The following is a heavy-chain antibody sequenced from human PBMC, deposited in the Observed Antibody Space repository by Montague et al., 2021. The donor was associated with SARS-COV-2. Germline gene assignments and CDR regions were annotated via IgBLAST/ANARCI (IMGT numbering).Heavy chain of an antibody. D-gene: IGHD6-13*01. J-gene: IGHJ3*02. CDR1: GESVSSNTAA. V-gene: IGHV6-1*01. Sequence: CAISGESVSSNTAAWNWIRQSPSRGLVWLGGTFYRSKWYNEFAKSVKSRISINADTSKNEVSLQLKYVTPEDTAMYYCARDSRNWYGPIGFDIWGQGTVVTVS. CDR2: TFYRSKWYN. CDR3: ARDSRNWYGPIGFDI.